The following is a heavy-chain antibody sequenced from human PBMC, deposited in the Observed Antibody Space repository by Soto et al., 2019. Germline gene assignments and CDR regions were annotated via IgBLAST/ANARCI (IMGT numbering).Heavy chain of an antibody. CDR2: IYYSGGT. D-gene: IGHD4-17*01. CDR1: GGSISSYY. Sequence: PSETLSLTCTVSGGSISSYYWSWIRQPPGKGLEWIGYIYYSGGTNYNPSLKSRVTISVDTSKNQFSLKLSSVTAADTAVYYCASHDYGGFDYWGQGTLVTVSS. J-gene: IGHJ4*02. CDR3: ASHDYGGFDY. V-gene: IGHV4-59*01.